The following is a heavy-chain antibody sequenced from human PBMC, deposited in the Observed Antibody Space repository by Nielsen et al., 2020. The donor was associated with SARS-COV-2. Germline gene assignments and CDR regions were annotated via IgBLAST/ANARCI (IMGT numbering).Heavy chain of an antibody. J-gene: IGHJ5*02. CDR3: ARVISPGSVSYRWFDP. V-gene: IGHV4-38-2*02. CDR1: GYSISSDYY. D-gene: IGHD3-10*01. Sequence: GSLRLSCTVSGYSISSDYYWGWIRQSPGKGLEWIGNIYHSGSTFYNPSLKSRVIISVDTSKTQFSLKLRSVTAADTAVYYCARVISPGSVSYRWFDPWGQGTLVTVSS. CDR2: IYHSGST.